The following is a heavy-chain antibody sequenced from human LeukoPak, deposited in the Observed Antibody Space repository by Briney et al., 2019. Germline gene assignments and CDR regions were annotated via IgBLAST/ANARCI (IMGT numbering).Heavy chain of an antibody. CDR2: ISSSSSYI. V-gene: IGHV3-21*01. D-gene: IGHD1-7*01. CDR3: ARAHNWKYGTFDY. Sequence: PGGSLGLSCAASGFTFSSYSMNWVRQAPGKGLEWVSCISSSSSYIYYADSVKGRFTISRDNAKNSLYLQMNSLRVEDTAVYYCARAHNWKYGTFDYWGQGTLVTVSS. J-gene: IGHJ4*02. CDR1: GFTFSSYS.